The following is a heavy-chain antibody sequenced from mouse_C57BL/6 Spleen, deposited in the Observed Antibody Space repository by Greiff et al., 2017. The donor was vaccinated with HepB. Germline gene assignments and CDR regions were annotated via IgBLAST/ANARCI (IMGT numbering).Heavy chain of an antibody. CDR1: GYSFTDYN. V-gene: IGHV1-39*01. Sequence: VQLQQSGPELVKPGASVKISCKASGYSFTDYNMNWVKQSNGKSLEWIGVINPNYGTTSYNQKFKGKATLTVDQSYSTAYMQLNSLTSEDSAVYYCARSEGRDYDEDWFAYWGQGTLVTVSA. CDR3: ARSEGRDYDEDWFAY. D-gene: IGHD2-4*01. J-gene: IGHJ3*01. CDR2: INPNYGTT.